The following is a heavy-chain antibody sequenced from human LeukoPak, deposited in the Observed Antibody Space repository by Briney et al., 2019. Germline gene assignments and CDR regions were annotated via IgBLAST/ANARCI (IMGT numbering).Heavy chain of an antibody. V-gene: IGHV1-18*01. CDR3: ARDSHDYSDY. CDR1: GFTFTSNG. J-gene: IGHJ4*02. Sequence: GASVKVSCKTSGFTFTSNGISWVRQAPGQGLEWMGWINAYNGKTNYPQKFQDRVTMTTDTSTSTAYLELRNLRSDDTAVYYCARDSHDYSDYWGQGTLVTVSS. CDR2: INAYNGKT.